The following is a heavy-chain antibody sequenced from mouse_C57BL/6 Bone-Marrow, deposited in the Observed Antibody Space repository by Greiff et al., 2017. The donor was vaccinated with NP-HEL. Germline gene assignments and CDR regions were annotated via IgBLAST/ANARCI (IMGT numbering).Heavy chain of an antibody. D-gene: IGHD1-1*01. J-gene: IGHJ2*01. V-gene: IGHV1-69*01. CDR2: IDPSDSYT. CDR1: GYTFTSYW. Sequence: QVQLQQPGAELVMPGASVKLSCKASGYTFTSYWMHWVKQRPGQGLEWIGAIDPSDSYTNYNQKFKGKSTLTVDKSSSTAYMQLSSLTSEDSAVYYCARSYGSSYDYFDYWGQGTTLTVSS. CDR3: ARSYGSSYDYFDY.